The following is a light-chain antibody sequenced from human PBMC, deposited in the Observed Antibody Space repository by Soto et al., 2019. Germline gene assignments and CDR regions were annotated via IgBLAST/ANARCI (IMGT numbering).Light chain of an antibody. V-gene: IGKV3-11*01. CDR1: QSFSSY. CDR3: QQRSSWPIT. J-gene: IGKJ5*01. CDR2: EAS. Sequence: EIVLTQSPATLSLSPGERATLSCRASQSFSSYLAFYRHKPGQAPRLLIYEASNRSTGIPARFSGSGSGTDFTLTISRLEPEDFALYYCQQRSSWPITFGQGTRLETK.